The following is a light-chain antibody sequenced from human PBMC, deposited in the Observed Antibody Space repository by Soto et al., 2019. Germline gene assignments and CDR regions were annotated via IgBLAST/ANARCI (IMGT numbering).Light chain of an antibody. V-gene: IGKV3-20*01. J-gene: IGKJ1*01. CDR3: QHYGSSPVT. Sequence: EIVLTQSPGTLSLSPGERATLACRASQSISSSSVAWYQQRPCQAPKLLIFVASSRATGIPDRFSGSGSGTDFNLTISSLEPEDFAVYYCQHYGSSPVTFGQGTKVAIK. CDR1: QSISSSS. CDR2: VAS.